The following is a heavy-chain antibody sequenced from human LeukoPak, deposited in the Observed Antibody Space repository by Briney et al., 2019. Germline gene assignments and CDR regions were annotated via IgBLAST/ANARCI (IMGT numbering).Heavy chain of an antibody. V-gene: IGHV4-59*01. CDR3: ARYGGGGGYFDY. CDR1: GGSISSYY. Sequence: SETLSLTCTVSGGSISSYYWSWIRQPPGKGLEWIGYIYYSGSTNYNPSLTSRVTISVDTSKNQFSLKLSSVTAADTAVYYCARYGGGGGYFDYWGQGTLVTVSS. D-gene: IGHD2-21*01. J-gene: IGHJ4*02. CDR2: IYYSGST.